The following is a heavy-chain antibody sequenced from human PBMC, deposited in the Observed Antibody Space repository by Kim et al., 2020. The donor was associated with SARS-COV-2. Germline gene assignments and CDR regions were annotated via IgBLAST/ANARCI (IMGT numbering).Heavy chain of an antibody. V-gene: IGHV4-34*01. J-gene: IGHJ6*02. CDR3: ARFPRVSSIAARLYYYGMDV. D-gene: IGHD6-6*01. CDR2: INHSGST. Sequence: SETLSLTCAVYGGSFSGYYWSWIRQPPGKGLEWIGEINHSGSTNYNPSLKSRVTISVDTSKNQFSLKLSSVTAADTAVYYCARFPRVSSIAARLYYYGMDVWGQGTTVTVSS. CDR1: GGSFSGYY.